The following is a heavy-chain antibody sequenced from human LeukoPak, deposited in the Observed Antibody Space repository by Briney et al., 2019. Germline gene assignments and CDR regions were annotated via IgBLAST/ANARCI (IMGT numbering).Heavy chain of an antibody. D-gene: IGHD1-14*01. Sequence: PSETLSLTCSVSDYSISSPYYWAWIRQTPGKGLEWIGSIYHRGSTYYNPSLKSRVTISVDTSKNQFSLKLSSVTAADTAVYYCARVRRSVAYYFDYWDQGTLVTVSS. V-gene: IGHV4-38-2*02. CDR3: ARVRRSVAYYFDY. CDR2: IYHRGST. J-gene: IGHJ4*02. CDR1: DYSISSPYY.